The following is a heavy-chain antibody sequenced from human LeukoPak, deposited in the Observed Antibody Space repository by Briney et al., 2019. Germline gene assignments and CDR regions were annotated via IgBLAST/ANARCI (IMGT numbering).Heavy chain of an antibody. CDR2: IYPGDSDT. CDR3: ARRGFGDYADDAFDI. V-gene: IGHV5-51*01. J-gene: IGHJ3*02. D-gene: IGHD4-17*01. CDR1: GYSFTSYW. Sequence: GESLKISCKGSGYSFTSYWIGWVRQMPGKGLEWMGIIYPGDSDTRYSPSFQGQVTISVDKSISTAYLQWISLKASDTAMYYCARRGFGDYADDAFDIWGQGTMVTASS.